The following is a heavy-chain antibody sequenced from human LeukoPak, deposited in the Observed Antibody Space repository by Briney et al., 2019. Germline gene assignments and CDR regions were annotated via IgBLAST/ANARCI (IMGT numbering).Heavy chain of an antibody. J-gene: IGHJ4*02. D-gene: IGHD6-13*01. CDR2: IKQDGSEK. V-gene: IGHV3-7*01. CDR3: ARGPRIAAAGTLWFY. Sequence: GGSLRLSCAASGFTFSSYWMSWVRQAPGKGLEWVANIKQDGSEKYYVDSVKGRFTISRDNAKNSLYLQMNSLRAEDTAVYYCARGPRIAAAGTLWFYWGQGTLVTVSS. CDR1: GFTFSSYW.